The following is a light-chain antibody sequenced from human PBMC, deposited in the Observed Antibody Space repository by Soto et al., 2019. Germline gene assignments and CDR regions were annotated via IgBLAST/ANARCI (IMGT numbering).Light chain of an antibody. J-gene: IGLJ1*01. CDR1: SSDIGGYNY. CDR2: EVT. Sequence: QSALAQPASVSGSPGQSITISCTGTSSDIGGYNYVSWYQQRPGQAPKLILYEVTVRPSGVSDRFSGSKSGNTASLTISGLQAEDEADYHCSSYTTISTRVFGTGTKVTVL. V-gene: IGLV2-14*01. CDR3: SSYTTISTRV.